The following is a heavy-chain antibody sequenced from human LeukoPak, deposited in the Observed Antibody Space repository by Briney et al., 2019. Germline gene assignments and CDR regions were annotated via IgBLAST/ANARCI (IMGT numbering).Heavy chain of an antibody. Sequence: SETLSLTCTVSGGSINSYYWSWIRQPPGKGLEWIVYIYYSGSTNYNPSLKSRVTISVDTSKNKFSLKLSSVTAADTAVYYCARGDAYYDYVWGSYTAFDTWGQGTMVTVSS. V-gene: IGHV4-59*01. CDR1: GGSINSYY. CDR3: ARGDAYYDYVWGSYTAFDT. D-gene: IGHD3-16*01. CDR2: IYYSGST. J-gene: IGHJ3*02.